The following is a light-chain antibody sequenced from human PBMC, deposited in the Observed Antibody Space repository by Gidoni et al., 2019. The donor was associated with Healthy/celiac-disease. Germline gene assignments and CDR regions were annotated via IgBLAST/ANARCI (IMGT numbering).Light chain of an antibody. CDR1: QDIRNY. CDR3: QQYDNLLLT. J-gene: IGKJ4*01. V-gene: IGKV1-33*01. CDR2: DAS. Sequence: DIQMTQSPSSLSASVGDRVTITCQASQDIRNYLNWYQQKPGKAPKLLLYDASNLKAGVPSRFSGSGSGTDFTFTISSLQHEDIATYYCQQYDNLLLTFGGGTKVQIK.